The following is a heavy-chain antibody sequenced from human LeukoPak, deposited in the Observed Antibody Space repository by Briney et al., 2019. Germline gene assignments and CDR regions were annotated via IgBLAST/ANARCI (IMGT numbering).Heavy chain of an antibody. V-gene: IGHV1-18*01. Sequence: ASVKVSCKASGYTFTSYGISWVRRAPGQGLEWMGWISAYNGDTDYAQKVQGRVTMTTDTSTSTAYMELRSLRSDDTAVYYCARTVDYDFWSGYYTNSGWFDPWDQGTLVTVSS. CDR1: GYTFTSYG. CDR2: ISAYNGDT. D-gene: IGHD3-3*01. J-gene: IGHJ5*02. CDR3: ARTVDYDFWSGYYTNSGWFDP.